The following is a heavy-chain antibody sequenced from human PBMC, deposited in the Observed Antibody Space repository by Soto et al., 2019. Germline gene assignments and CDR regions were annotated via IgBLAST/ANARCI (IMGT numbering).Heavy chain of an antibody. V-gene: IGHV3-33*01. Sequence: VGSLRLSCAPSGFTFSTYGMHWVRQARGKGLEWVAVIWYDGSNQYYADSVKGRFTISRDNSKNMLYLQMNSLRAEDTAVYHCARDLGAFNYGSAYFDYWGQGTPVTVSS. CDR1: GFTFSTYG. CDR3: ARDLGAFNYGSAYFDY. J-gene: IGHJ4*02. CDR2: IWYDGSNQ. D-gene: IGHD3-10*01.